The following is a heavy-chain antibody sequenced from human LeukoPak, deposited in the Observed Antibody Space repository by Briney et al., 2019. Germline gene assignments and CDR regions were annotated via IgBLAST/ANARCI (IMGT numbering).Heavy chain of an antibody. CDR2: IYYSGST. D-gene: IGHD3-10*01. J-gene: IGHJ5*02. CDR3: ATGGFRGVIPNWFDP. V-gene: IGHV4-30-4*01. CDR1: GGSISSGDYY. Sequence: SETLSLTCTVSGGSISSGDYYWSWIRQPPGKGLEWIGYIYYSGSTYYNPSLKSRVTISVDTSKNQFSLKLSSVTAADTAVYYCATGGFRGVIPNWFDPWGQGTLVTVSS.